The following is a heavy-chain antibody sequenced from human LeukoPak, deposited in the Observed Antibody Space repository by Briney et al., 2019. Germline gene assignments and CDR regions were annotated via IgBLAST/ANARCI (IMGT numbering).Heavy chain of an antibody. J-gene: IGHJ4*02. CDR2: IYYSGST. V-gene: IGHV4-59*04. D-gene: IGHD5-24*01. CDR3: ARDDPNKYYFDY. CDR1: GGSISSYY. Sequence: KPSETLSLTCTVSGGSISSYYWSWIRQPPGKGLEWIGKIYYSGSTYYNSSLKSRVTISVDTSKNQFSLKLSSVTAADTAVYYCARDDPNKYYFDYWGQGTLVTVSS.